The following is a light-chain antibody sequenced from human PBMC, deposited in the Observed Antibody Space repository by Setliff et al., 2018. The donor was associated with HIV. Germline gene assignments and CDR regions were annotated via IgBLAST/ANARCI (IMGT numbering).Light chain of an antibody. CDR2: DVT. Sequence: QSVLTQPASVSGSPGQSVTIACTGTSSDAGDYNFVSWYQLPPGKAPKLIIYDVTKRPSGVPDRFSGSKSANAASLTISGLQAEDEADYYCCSSAGTYTSFFVFGTGTKVTVL. CDR3: CSSAGTYTSFFV. V-gene: IGLV2-11*01. J-gene: IGLJ1*01. CDR1: SSDAGDYNF.